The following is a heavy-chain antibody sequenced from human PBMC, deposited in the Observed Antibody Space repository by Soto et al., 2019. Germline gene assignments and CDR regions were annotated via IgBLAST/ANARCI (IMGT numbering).Heavy chain of an antibody. V-gene: IGHV1-69*01. CDR1: GATFRSYA. CDR3: AGDYGVYDWYGMDV. J-gene: IGHJ6*02. Sequence: VQLVQSGAEVKKPGSSVKVSCRASGATFRSYAFTWVRQAPGQGLEWMGGISPIFGSTIYARQFQGGVTITADDSASTAYMELNSLSSEDTAVYYCAGDYGVYDWYGMDVWGQGTTVTVSS. D-gene: IGHD4-17*01. CDR2: ISPIFGST.